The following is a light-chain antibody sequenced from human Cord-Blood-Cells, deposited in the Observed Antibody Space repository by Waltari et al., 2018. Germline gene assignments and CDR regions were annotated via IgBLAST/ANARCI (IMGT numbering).Light chain of an antibody. V-gene: IGKV2D-29*01. CDR1: QRLLHSDGKTY. Sequence: DVAMTQTPLSLSFTPGQQASISCKYSQRLLHSDGKTYLYWYLQKPRQPPQLLIYEVSNRLSGVPARFRGSGSGTDFTLQSSRVEAEDVGVYYCIKRIQLPLTFGPGTKVDIK. CDR2: EVS. J-gene: IGKJ3*01. CDR3: IKRIQLPLT.